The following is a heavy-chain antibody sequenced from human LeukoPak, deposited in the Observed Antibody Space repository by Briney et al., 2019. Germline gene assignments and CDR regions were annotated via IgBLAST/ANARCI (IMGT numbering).Heavy chain of an antibody. Sequence: PGGSLRLSCAASGFTFSSYSMNWVGQAPGKGLEWVSYISSSSSTIYYADSVKGRFTISRDNATNSLYLQMNSLRAEDTAVYYCARRPLGTDVGVLDYYYMDVWGKGTTVTVSS. J-gene: IGHJ6*03. CDR3: ARRPLGTDVGVLDYYYMDV. CDR1: GFTFSSYS. V-gene: IGHV3-48*04. CDR2: ISSSSSTI. D-gene: IGHD1-14*01.